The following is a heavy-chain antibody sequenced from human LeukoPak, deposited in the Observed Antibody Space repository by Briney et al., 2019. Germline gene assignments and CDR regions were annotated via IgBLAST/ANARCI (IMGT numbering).Heavy chain of an antibody. D-gene: IGHD4-17*01. CDR1: GFTFGDYA. Sequence: PGGSLRLSCTASGFTFGDYAMSWVRQAPGKGLEWVGFIRSKAYGGTTEYAASVKGRFTISRDDSKSIAYLQMNSLKTEDTAVYYCANGGPTVTIQRAFDIWGQGTMVTVSS. CDR3: ANGGPTVTIQRAFDI. CDR2: IRSKAYGGTT. J-gene: IGHJ3*02. V-gene: IGHV3-49*04.